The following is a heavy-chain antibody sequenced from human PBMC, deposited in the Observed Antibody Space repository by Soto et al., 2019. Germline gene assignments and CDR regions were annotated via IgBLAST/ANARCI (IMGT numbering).Heavy chain of an antibody. D-gene: IGHD6-19*01. Sequence: SETLSLTCTVSGGSISSSSYYWGWIRQPPGKGLEWIGSIYYSGSTYYNPSLKSRVTISVDTSKNQFSLKLSSVTAADTAVYYCARIGLISSSSVNDYWGQGTLVTVSS. V-gene: IGHV4-39*01. CDR1: GGSISSSSYY. CDR2: IYYSGST. CDR3: ARIGLISSSSVNDY. J-gene: IGHJ4*02.